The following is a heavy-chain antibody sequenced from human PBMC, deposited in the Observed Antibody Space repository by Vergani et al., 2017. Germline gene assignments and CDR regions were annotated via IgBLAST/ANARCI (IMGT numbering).Heavy chain of an antibody. CDR1: GFSFSSYT. V-gene: IGHV3-21*04. CDR3: ARGIVGATVVLDY. CDR2: IDGRSSNI. J-gene: IGHJ4*02. D-gene: IGHD1-26*01. Sequence: EVQLVESGGGLVKPGGSLRLSCTTSGFSFSSYTMNWVRQAPGKGVEWVSSIDGRSSNIYYGDSLRGRFTISRDNSKNTLYLQMNSLRAEDTAVYYCARGIVGATVVLDYWGQGTLVTVSS.